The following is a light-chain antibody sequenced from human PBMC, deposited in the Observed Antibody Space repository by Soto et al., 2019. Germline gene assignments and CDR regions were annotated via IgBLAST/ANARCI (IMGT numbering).Light chain of an antibody. CDR1: SSDIGSFNL. V-gene: IGLV2-14*02. CDR2: DVT. CDR3: GSYRSSSPLLA. Sequence: QSVLTQPASVSGSPGQSVTISCTGTSSDIGSFNLVSWYQQHPGKAPKLMIYDVTNRPSGVSARFSGSKSGNTASLTISGLQAEDEAVYYCGSYRSSSPLLAFGGGTKLPVL. J-gene: IGLJ2*01.